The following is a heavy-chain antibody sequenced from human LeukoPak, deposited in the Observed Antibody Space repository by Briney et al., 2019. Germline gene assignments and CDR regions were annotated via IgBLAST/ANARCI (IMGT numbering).Heavy chain of an antibody. J-gene: IGHJ4*02. V-gene: IGHV1-2*02. Sequence: ASVKVSCKASGYTFTGSGWYLYWLRQAPGQGLECVGWIHPNNGATLYAQKFQGRVAMTTDTSISTAYMELSRLRPDDTAMYYCARDGPAQMVDFDYWGQGTLVTISS. CDR3: ARDGPAQMVDFDY. D-gene: IGHD3-10*01. CDR1: GYTFTGSGWY. CDR2: IHPNNGAT.